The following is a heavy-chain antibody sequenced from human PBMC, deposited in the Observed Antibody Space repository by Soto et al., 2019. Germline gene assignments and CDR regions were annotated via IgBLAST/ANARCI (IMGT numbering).Heavy chain of an antibody. V-gene: IGHV3-23*01. J-gene: IGHJ4*02. CDR2: LSGSGGST. CDR1: GINFNDYR. D-gene: IGHD3-16*02. Sequence: LRLSCAAPGINFNDYRMSWVRQAPGQGLEWVSALSGSGGSTYYADSVKGRFTISRDNSQNTLYLQMNGLRAEDTAVYYCAKQSFISYFDYWGQGTLVTVSS. CDR3: AKQSFISYFDY.